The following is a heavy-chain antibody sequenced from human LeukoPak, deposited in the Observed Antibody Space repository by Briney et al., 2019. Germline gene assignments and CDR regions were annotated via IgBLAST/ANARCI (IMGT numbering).Heavy chain of an antibody. CDR1: GFTFSSYG. J-gene: IGHJ4*02. Sequence: PGGSLRLSCAASGFTFSSYGMHWVRQAPGKGLEWVAVIWYDGSNKYYADSVKGRFAISRDNSKNTLYLQMNSLRAEDTAVYYCARDGEWGSSSGLAPDYWGQGTLVTVSS. V-gene: IGHV3-33*01. CDR3: ARDGEWGSSSGLAPDY. CDR2: IWYDGSNK. D-gene: IGHD6-6*01.